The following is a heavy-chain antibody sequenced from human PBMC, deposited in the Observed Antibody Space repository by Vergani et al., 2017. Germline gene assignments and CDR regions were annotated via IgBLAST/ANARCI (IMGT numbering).Heavy chain of an antibody. J-gene: IGHJ4*02. CDR3: TTGSRFLEWPEGFDY. V-gene: IGHV3-15*01. Sequence: VQLVESGGGLVKPGGSLRLSCAASGFTFSDYYMSWIRQAPGKGLEWVGRIKSKTDGGTTDYAAPVKGRFTISRDDSKNTLYLQMNSLKTEDTAVYYCTTGSRFLEWPEGFDYWGQGTLVTVSS. CDR1: GFTFSDYY. D-gene: IGHD3-3*01. CDR2: IKSKTDGGTT.